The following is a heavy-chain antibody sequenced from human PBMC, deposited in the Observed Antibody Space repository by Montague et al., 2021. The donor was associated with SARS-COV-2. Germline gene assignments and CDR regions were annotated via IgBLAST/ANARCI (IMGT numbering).Heavy chain of an antibody. V-gene: IGHV4-4*02. CDR1: GGSISSSKW. D-gene: IGHD3-10*01. CDR2: IYHSGST. CDR3: ASRGAGWFGSNPERFDY. J-gene: IGHJ4*02. Sequence: SETLSLTCAVSGGSISSSKWWSWVRQPPGKGLEWIGEIYHSGSTXXNPXXXSRVTISVDKYKNQFSLKLSSVTAADTALYYCASRGAGWFGSNPERFDYWGQGTLVTVSS.